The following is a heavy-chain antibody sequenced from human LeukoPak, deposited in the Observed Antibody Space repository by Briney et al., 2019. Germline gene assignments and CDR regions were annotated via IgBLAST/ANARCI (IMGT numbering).Heavy chain of an antibody. V-gene: IGHV3-74*01. J-gene: IGHJ1*01. CDR2: IKSDGST. CDR1: GFTFSSYW. Sequence: GGSLRLSCAASGFTFSSYWMHWVRQIPGKGLVWVSRIKSDGSTNYADSVKGRFTISRDNAKNTLSLQMNSLRAEDTGVYYCARSPSEIGGYYPEYFRHWGQGTLVSVSS. CDR3: ARSPSEIGGYYPEYFRH. D-gene: IGHD3-22*01.